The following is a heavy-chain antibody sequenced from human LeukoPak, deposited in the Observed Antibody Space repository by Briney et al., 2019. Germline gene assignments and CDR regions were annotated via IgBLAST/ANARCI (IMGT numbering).Heavy chain of an antibody. CDR2: ISSSSHI. V-gene: IGHV3-21*04. J-gene: IGHJ4*02. CDR3: AKDERNWNYNLASQTYD. CDR1: GFTFSSYG. D-gene: IGHD1-7*01. Sequence: GGSLRLSCEASGFTFSSYGMNWVRQAPGKGLEWVSAISSSSHIHYADSVKGRFTISRDNSKNTLYLQMNSLRAEDTAVYYCAKDERNWNYNLASQTYDWGQGTLVTVSS.